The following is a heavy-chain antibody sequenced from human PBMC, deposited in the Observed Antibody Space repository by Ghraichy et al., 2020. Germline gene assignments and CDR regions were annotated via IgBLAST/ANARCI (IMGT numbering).Heavy chain of an antibody. Sequence: SETLSLTCAVYGGSFSGYYWSWIRQPPGKGLEWIGEINHSGSTNYNPSLKSRVTISVDTSKNQFSLKLSSVTAADTAVYYCARGRRRYDYVWGSYRSEPTYGGSNFDYWGQGTLVTVSS. D-gene: IGHD3-16*02. CDR1: GGSFSGYY. J-gene: IGHJ4*02. CDR2: INHSGST. CDR3: ARGRRRYDYVWGSYRSEPTYGGSNFDY. V-gene: IGHV4-34*01.